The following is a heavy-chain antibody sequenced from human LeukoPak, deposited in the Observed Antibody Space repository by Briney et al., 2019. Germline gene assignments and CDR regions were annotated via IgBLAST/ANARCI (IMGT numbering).Heavy chain of an antibody. CDR1: GFTFSDYY. Sequence: PGGSLRLSCAASGFTFSDYYMSWIRQAPGKGLEWVSYISSSGSTIYYADSVKGRFTISRDNAKNSLYLQMNSLRAEDTAVYYCARVGVIVAARRSPPYYFDYWGQGTLVTVSS. CDR3: ARVGVIVAARRSPPYYFDY. D-gene: IGHD6-6*01. J-gene: IGHJ4*02. CDR2: ISSSGSTI. V-gene: IGHV3-11*04.